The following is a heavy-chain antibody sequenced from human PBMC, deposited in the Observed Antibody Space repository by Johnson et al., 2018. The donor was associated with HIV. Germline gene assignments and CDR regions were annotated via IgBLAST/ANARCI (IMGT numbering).Heavy chain of an antibody. CDR3: ARDLTYYNFWSGYWGDAFYI. CDR2: ITGSGGT. Sequence: VQLVESGGGLVQAGGSLRLSCAASGFTFNSYVMSWVRQAPGKGLEWVSSITGSGGTYYADSVKGRFTISRDNSKNTLYLQMNSLNTEDTAVYYCARDLTYYNFWSGYWGDAFYIWGQGTMVTVSS. J-gene: IGHJ3*02. D-gene: IGHD3-3*01. V-gene: IGHV3-23*04. CDR1: GFTFNSYV.